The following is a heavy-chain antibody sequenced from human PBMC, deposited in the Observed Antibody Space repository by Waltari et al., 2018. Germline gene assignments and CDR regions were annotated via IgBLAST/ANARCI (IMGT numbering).Heavy chain of an antibody. V-gene: IGHV3-7*01. D-gene: IGHD6-19*01. Sequence: EVQLVESGGGLVQPGGSLRLSCAASGFTFSSYWMSWVRRAPGKGLEWVANIKQDGSEKYYVDSVKGRFTISRDNAKNSLYLQMNSLRAEDTAVYYCARQCCGWLYYFDYWGQGTLVTVSS. CDR1: GFTFSSYW. J-gene: IGHJ4*02. CDR3: ARQCCGWLYYFDY. CDR2: IKQDGSEK.